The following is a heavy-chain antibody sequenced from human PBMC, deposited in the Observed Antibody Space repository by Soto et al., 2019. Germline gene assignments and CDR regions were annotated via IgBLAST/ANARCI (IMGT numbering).Heavy chain of an antibody. CDR2: ISGSGGST. D-gene: IGHD3-22*01. V-gene: IGHV3-23*01. Sequence: EVQLLESGGGLVQPGGSLRVSCAASGFPFSSYAMSWVRQAPGKGLEWVSDISGSGGSTYYGDSMKGRFTISRDNSKNTLYLQMNSLRAEDTAVYYCARRPYDSDWYFDPWGRGTRVVVSS. CDR1: GFPFSSYA. CDR3: ARRPYDSDWYFDP. J-gene: IGHJ2*01.